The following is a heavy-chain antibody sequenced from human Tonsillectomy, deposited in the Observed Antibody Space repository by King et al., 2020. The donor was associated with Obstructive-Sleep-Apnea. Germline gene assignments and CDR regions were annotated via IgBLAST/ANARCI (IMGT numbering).Heavy chain of an antibody. J-gene: IGHJ6*02. CDR2: IYPGDSDP. V-gene: IGHV5-51*01. Sequence: QLVQSGAEVKKPGESLKISCQGSGYNFSNYWIGWVRQMPGKGLDWMGNIYPGDSDPTYSPSFQGQVTISADKSISTAYLQWSSLKASDTAMYYCARSMYYFNALDVWGQGTTVTVSS. CDR3: ARSMYYFNALDV. CDR1: GYNFSNYW.